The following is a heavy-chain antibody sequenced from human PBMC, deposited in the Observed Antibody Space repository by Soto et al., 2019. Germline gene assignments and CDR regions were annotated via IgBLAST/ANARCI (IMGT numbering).Heavy chain of an antibody. J-gene: IGHJ6*03. V-gene: IGHV3-21*01. CDR1: GFTFSSYS. D-gene: IGHD6-19*01. CDR3: ARGVAGAWYYYYMDV. CDR2: ISSSSSYI. Sequence: GGSLRLSCAASGFTFSSYSMNWVRQAPGKGLEWVSSISSSSSYIYYADSVKGRFTISRDNAKNSLYLQMNSLRAEDTAVYYCARGVAGAWYYYYMDVWGKGTTVTVSS.